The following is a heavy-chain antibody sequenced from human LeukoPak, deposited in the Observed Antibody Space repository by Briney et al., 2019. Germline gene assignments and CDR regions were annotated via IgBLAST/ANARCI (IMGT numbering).Heavy chain of an antibody. CDR2: MNPNSGNT. D-gene: IGHD5-24*01. J-gene: IGHJ3*02. Sequence: ASVKVSCKASGGTFSSYAISWVRQATGQGLEWMGWMNPNSGNTGYAQKFQGRVTITRNTSISTAYMELSSLRSEDTAVYYCARAQMATIRDAFDIWGQGTMVTVSS. CDR3: ARAQMATIRDAFDI. V-gene: IGHV1-8*03. CDR1: GGTFSSYA.